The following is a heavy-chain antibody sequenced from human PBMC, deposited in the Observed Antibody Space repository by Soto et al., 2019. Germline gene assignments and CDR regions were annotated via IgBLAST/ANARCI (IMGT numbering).Heavy chain of an antibody. J-gene: IGHJ6*02. CDR3: AKSPSLYYYYGMAV. Sequence: GGSLRLSCAASGFTFSSYGMNWVRQAPGKGLEWVAVISYDGSNKYYADSVKGRFTISRDNSKNTLYLQMNSLRAEDTAVYYCAKSPSLYYYYGMAVWGQGTTVTVSS. CDR1: GFTFSSYG. CDR2: ISYDGSNK. V-gene: IGHV3-30*18.